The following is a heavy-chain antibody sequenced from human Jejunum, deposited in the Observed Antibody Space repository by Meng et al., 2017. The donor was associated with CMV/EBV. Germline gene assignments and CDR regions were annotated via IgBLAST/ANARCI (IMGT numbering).Heavy chain of an antibody. D-gene: IGHD3-3*01. Sequence: LSCAASGFTFSSYAMQWVRHAPGKGLEYVSAISSDGGSTYYADSVKGRFTISRDNSKNTLDLQMDSLRAEDMAVYYCARAGSGYHDYWGRGTLVTVSS. CDR1: GFTFSSYA. CDR2: ISSDGGST. J-gene: IGHJ4*02. CDR3: ARAGSGYHDY. V-gene: IGHV3-64*02.